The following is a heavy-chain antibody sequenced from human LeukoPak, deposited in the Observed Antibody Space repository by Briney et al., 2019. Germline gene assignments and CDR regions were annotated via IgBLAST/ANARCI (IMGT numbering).Heavy chain of an antibody. CDR1: GYTFTSYD. CDR2: MNPNSGNT. Sequence: ASVKVSCKASGYTFTSYDINWVRQATGQGLEWMGWMNPNSGNTGYAQKFQGGVTMTRNTSISTAYMELSSLRSEDTAVYYCARSTPTDYYMDVWGKGTTVTISS. CDR3: ARSTPTDYYMDV. V-gene: IGHV1-8*01. J-gene: IGHJ6*03.